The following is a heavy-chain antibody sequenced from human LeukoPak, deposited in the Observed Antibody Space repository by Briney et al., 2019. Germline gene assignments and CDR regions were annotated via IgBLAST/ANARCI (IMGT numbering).Heavy chain of an antibody. Sequence: GGSLRLSCEGSGFPFSSYEMNWLRQAPGKGLEWVSHIDSGGITIYYADSVKGRFTISRDNAKNTLYLQMNSLRVEDTAVYYCAREGRVSGYDFDCWGQGTLVTVSS. J-gene: IGHJ4*02. CDR3: AREGRVSGYDFDC. D-gene: IGHD5-12*01. V-gene: IGHV3-48*03. CDR1: GFPFSSYE. CDR2: IDSGGITI.